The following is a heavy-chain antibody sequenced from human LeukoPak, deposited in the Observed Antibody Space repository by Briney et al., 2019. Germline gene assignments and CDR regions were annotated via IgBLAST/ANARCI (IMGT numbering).Heavy chain of an antibody. J-gene: IGHJ4*02. CDR2: IYYNGNT. CDR3: ARRVGHCNSNGCPPFGY. CDR1: GGWGGDYY. D-gene: IGHD2/OR15-2a*01. V-gene: IGHV4-30-4*01. Sequence: SETLSLTCTVSGGWGGDYYWSWIRQPPGKGLEWIGYIYYNGNTFYTPSLKSRVTISFDASKNQLSLKLTSVTAADTAVYYCARRVGHCNSNGCPPFGYWGQGTLVTVSS.